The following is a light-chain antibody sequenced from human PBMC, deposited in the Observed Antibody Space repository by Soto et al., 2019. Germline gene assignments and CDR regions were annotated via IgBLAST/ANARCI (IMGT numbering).Light chain of an antibody. CDR3: HQYVSSPYT. CDR1: QSISNDY. V-gene: IGKV3-20*01. CDR2: RAS. J-gene: IGKJ2*01. Sequence: EIVLTQSPGTPSLSPGERATLSCRASQSISNDYLAWYQQKPGQTPRLLIYRASSRATGIPDRFSGSGSGTDFTLTISRLEPEDFAVYYCHQYVSSPYTFGQGTKLEIK.